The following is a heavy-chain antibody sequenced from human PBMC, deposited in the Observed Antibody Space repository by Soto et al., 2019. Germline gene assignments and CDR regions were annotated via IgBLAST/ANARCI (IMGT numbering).Heavy chain of an antibody. V-gene: IGHV4-31*03. CDR2: IYYSGST. D-gene: IGHD3-16*02. J-gene: IGHJ4*02. CDR1: GGSISSGGYY. Sequence: SETLSLTCTVSGGSISSGGYYWSWIRQHPGKGLEWIGYIYYSGSTYYNPSLKSRVTISVDTSKNQFSLKLSSVTAADTAVYYCASGTRTNDYVWGSYRYGFDYWGQGTLVTV. CDR3: ASGTRTNDYVWGSYRYGFDY.